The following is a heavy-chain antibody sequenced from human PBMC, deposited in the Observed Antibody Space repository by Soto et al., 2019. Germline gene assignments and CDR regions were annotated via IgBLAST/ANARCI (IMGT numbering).Heavy chain of an antibody. D-gene: IGHD6-19*01. J-gene: IGHJ6*02. V-gene: IGHV1-69*02. CDR1: GGTFSSFT. CDR2: IIPILGIA. CDR3: ARALAVAGSPYYYYGMDV. Sequence: QVQLAQSGAEVKKPGSSVKVSCKASGGTFSSFTISWVRQAPGQGLEWMGRIIPILGIANYAQKFQGRVTITADKSTSTAYMELSSLRSEDTAVYYCARALAVAGSPYYYYGMDVWGQGTTVTVSS.